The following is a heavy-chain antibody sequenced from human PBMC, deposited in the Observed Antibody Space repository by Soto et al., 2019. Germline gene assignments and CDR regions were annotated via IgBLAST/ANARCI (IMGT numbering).Heavy chain of an antibody. V-gene: IGHV6-1*01. J-gene: IGHJ3*01. CDR2: TYYRSKWFH. CDR3: ARGNALDV. CDR1: GDSVSSDITS. Sequence: QGQLQQSGPGLVKPSQTLSLTCAISGDSVSSDITSWNWIRQSPSRGLEWLGRTYYRSKWFHDYAGSVKSRMTINADTSKNQFSLEFISMTPEDTAVYYCARGNALDVWGPGTVVTVSS. D-gene: IGHD3-10*01.